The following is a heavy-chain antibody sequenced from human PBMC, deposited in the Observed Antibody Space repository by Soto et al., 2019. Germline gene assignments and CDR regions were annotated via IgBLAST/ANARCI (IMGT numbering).Heavy chain of an antibody. CDR1: GFTFSSYA. V-gene: IGHV3-23*01. J-gene: IGHJ4*02. D-gene: IGHD3-16*01. CDR2: ISGSGGST. Sequence: PGGSLRLSCAASGFTFSSYAMSWVRQAPGKGLEWVSAISGSGGSTYYADSVKGRFTISRDNSKNTLYLQMNSLRAEDTAVYYCAKKPFGLGGHPDDGYWGQGTLVTVSS. CDR3: AKKPFGLGGHPDDGY.